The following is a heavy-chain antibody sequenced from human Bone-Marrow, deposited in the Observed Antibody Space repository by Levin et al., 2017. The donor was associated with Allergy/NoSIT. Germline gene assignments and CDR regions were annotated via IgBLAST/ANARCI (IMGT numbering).Heavy chain of an antibody. J-gene: IGHJ5*02. CDR2: INPYSGGT. D-gene: IGHD2-2*02. CDR3: ARDRSGIVTAAIRGWFDP. CDR1: GYTFTGYY. V-gene: IGHV1-2*02. Sequence: ASVKVSCKASGYTFTGYYIHWVRQAPGQGFEWMGWINPYSGGTNYEQKFHGRVTMTRDTSSSTAYMELSSMRSDDTAVYCCARDRSGIVTAAIRGWFDPWGQGTLVTVSS.